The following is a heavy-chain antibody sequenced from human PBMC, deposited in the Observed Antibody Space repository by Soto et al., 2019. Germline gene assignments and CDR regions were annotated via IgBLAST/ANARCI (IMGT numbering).Heavy chain of an antibody. CDR1: GFTFSSYG. J-gene: IGHJ4*02. CDR2: ISYDGSNK. CDR3: GGALWFGELPLDY. V-gene: IGHV3-30*03. D-gene: IGHD3-10*01. Sequence: QVQLVESGGGVVQPGRSLRLSCAASGFTFSSYGMHWVRQAPGKGLEWVAVISYDGSNKYYADSVKGRFTISRDNSKSTLYLQMNSLRAEDTAVYYCGGALWFGELPLDYWGQGTLVTVSS.